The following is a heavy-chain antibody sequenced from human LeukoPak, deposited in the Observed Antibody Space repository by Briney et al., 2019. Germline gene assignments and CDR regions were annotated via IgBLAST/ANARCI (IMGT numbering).Heavy chain of an antibody. V-gene: IGHV3-30*18. CDR2: ISYFGSNK. CDR1: GFTFSSYG. Sequence: PGRSLRLSCAASGFTFSSYGMHWVRQAPGKGLEWVALISYFGSNKNYADSVKGRFTISRDNSKNTVFLQMNSLRAEDTAVYYCAKQPDYYYYMDVWGKGTTVTVSS. CDR3: AKQPDYYYYMDV. J-gene: IGHJ6*03.